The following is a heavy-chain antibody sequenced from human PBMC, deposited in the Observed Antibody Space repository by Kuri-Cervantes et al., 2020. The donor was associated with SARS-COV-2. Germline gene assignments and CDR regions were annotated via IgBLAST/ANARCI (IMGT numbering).Heavy chain of an antibody. Sequence: GESLKTSCAASGFTFSSYSMNWVRQAPGKGLEWVSSISSSSSYIYYADSVKDRFTISRDNARNSLYLQLNSLRAEDTAVYYCARDAHSTPAGYWGQGTLVTVSS. D-gene: IGHD6-13*01. CDR2: ISSSSSYI. CDR1: GFTFSSYS. CDR3: ARDAHSTPAGY. V-gene: IGHV3-21*01. J-gene: IGHJ4*02.